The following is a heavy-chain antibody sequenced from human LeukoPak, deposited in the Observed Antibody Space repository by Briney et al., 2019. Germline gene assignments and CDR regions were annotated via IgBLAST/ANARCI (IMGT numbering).Heavy chain of an antibody. V-gene: IGHV3-15*01. CDR2: IKSKTDGGTT. D-gene: IGHD6-19*01. J-gene: IGHJ4*02. CDR3: TTDPHSSGRDY. CDR1: GFTFSNAW. Sequence: GGSLRLSCAASGFTFSNAWMSWVRQAPGKGLVWVGRIKSKTDGGTTDYAAPVKGRFTISRDDSKNTLYLQMNSLKTEDAAVYYCTTDPHSSGRDYWGQGTLVTVSS.